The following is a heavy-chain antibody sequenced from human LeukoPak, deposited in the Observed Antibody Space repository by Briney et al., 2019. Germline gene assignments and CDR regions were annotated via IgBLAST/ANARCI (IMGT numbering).Heavy chain of an antibody. Sequence: ASVKVSCKASGYTFTNYDINWVRQAPGQGLEWMGWMNHNSGNTGYAQRFQGRVTITSYTSISTAYMELGSLRSEDTAVYYCARAGASAAARRFVLWGQGTLVTVST. J-gene: IGHJ5*02. CDR1: GYTFTNYD. CDR3: ARAGASAAARRFVL. V-gene: IGHV1-8*01. D-gene: IGHD6-13*01. CDR2: MNHNSGNT.